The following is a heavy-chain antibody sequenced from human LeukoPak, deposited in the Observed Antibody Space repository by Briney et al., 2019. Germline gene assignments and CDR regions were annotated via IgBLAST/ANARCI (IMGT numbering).Heavy chain of an antibody. CDR2: ISYDGSNK. V-gene: IGHV3-30-3*01. Sequence: GRSLRLSCAASGFTFSSYAMHWVRQAPGKGLEWVAVISYDGSNKYYADSVKGRFTISRDNSKNTLYLQMNSLRAEDTAVYYCARVADVVVVAATTRIYGMDVWGQGTTVTVSS. D-gene: IGHD2-15*01. CDR3: ARVADVVVVAATTRIYGMDV. CDR1: GFTFSSYA. J-gene: IGHJ6*02.